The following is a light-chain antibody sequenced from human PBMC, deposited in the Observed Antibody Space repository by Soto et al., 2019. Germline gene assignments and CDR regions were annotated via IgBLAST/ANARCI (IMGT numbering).Light chain of an antibody. V-gene: IGKV1-39*01. J-gene: IGKJ3*01. Sequence: DIQMTQSPSPLSASVGDRVDITCRTSQSVSSYLNWYQAKPGKAPKLLIYEASSLESGVPSRFSGSGSGTDFTLTINSLQPEDSATYYCQQSYSTPPFTFGPGTRVDI. CDR2: EAS. CDR1: QSVSSY. CDR3: QQSYSTPPFT.